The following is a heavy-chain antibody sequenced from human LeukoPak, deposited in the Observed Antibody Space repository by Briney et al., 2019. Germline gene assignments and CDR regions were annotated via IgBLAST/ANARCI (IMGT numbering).Heavy chain of an antibody. V-gene: IGHV3-43*02. J-gene: IGHJ6*03. CDR3: AKGVSPDRPYYYSDDYMDV. Sequence: GGSLRLSCAASGFTFDDYAMHWVRQAPGKGLEWVSLISGDGGSTYYADSVKGRFTISRDNSKNSLYLQMNSLRTEDTALYYCAKGVSPDRPYYYSDDYMDVWGKGTTVTVAS. CDR2: ISGDGGST. CDR1: GFTFDDYA. D-gene: IGHD4-23*01.